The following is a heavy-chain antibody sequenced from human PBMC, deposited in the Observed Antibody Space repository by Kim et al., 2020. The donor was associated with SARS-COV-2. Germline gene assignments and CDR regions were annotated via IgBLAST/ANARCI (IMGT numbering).Heavy chain of an antibody. J-gene: IGHJ4*02. D-gene: IGHD6-13*01. Sequence: GGSLRLSCAASGFTFSSYAMHWVRQAPGKGLEWVAVIWYDGSNKYYADSVKGRFTISRDNSKNTLFLQMNSLRAEDTAVYYCAKDRRWQQLVKYYFDQWGQGTLVTVSS. V-gene: IGHV3-33*06. CDR1: GFTFSSYA. CDR3: AKDRRWQQLVKYYFDQ. CDR2: IWYDGSNK.